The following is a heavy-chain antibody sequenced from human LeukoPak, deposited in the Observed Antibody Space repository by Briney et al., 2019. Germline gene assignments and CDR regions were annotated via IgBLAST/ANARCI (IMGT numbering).Heavy chain of an antibody. CDR2: ISSSGDST. CDR3: AKGSGPNHFNWFDP. D-gene: IGHD6-19*01. CDR1: GFTFTTYA. Sequence: GGSLRLSCAASGFTFTTYAMIWVRQAPGKGLEWVSGISSSGDSTYYADSVKGRFTISRDNSKNTLYLQIDSLRVEDTALYYCAKGSGPNHFNWFDPWGQGTLVTVSS. V-gene: IGHV3-23*01. J-gene: IGHJ5*02.